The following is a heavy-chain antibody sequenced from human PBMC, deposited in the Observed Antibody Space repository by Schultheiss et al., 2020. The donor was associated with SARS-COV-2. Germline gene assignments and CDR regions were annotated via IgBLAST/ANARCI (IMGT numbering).Heavy chain of an antibody. J-gene: IGHJ4*02. Sequence: GGSLRLSCAGSGFTFSSYGMHWVRQAPGKGLEWVSSITGDAFNTYYADSVKGRFTISRDNAKNSLYLQMNSLRAEDTAVYYCARDSDYGDYVIDYWGQGTLVTVSS. V-gene: IGHV3-21*01. CDR3: ARDSDYGDYVIDY. CDR2: ITGDAFNT. D-gene: IGHD4-17*01. CDR1: GFTFSSYG.